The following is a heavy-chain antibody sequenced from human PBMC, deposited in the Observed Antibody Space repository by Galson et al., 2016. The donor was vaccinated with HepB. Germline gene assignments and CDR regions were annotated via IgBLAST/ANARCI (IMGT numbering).Heavy chain of an antibody. CDR1: GFTFSNYA. V-gene: IGHV3-23*03. D-gene: IGHD2-15*01. CDR2: IYSDGTT. Sequence: SLRLSCAVSGFTFSNYAMSWVRQAPGKGLEWVSVIYSDGTTYYADSVKGRFTISRDNSKNTVYLQMNSLRAEDTAVYFCARAHCSGGSCYGGLFDFWGQGTPVTVSS. CDR3: ARAHCSGGSCYGGLFDF. J-gene: IGHJ4*02.